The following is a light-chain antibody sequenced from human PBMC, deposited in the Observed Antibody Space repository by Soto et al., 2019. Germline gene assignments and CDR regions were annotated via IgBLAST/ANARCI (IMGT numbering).Light chain of an antibody. J-gene: IGKJ1*01. CDR2: GAS. CDR3: QQSYSMWT. CDR1: QSISSY. V-gene: IGKV1-39*01. Sequence: DIQMTQSPSSLSASVGDRVTITCRASQSISSYLSWYQQKPGKAPKLLIYGASSLQSGVPSRFSGSGSGTDFTLTISSLQPEDFATYYCQQSYSMWTFGQGTKVDIK.